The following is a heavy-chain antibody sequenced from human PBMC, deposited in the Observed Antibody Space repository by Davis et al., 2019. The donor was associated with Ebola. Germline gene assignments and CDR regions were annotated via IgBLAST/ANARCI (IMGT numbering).Heavy chain of an antibody. J-gene: IGHJ6*02. V-gene: IGHV4-34*01. CDR1: GGSFSGHY. CDR2: INHTGKT. CDR3: ARHKGRVRYYGMDV. Sequence: MPSETLSLTCAVYGGSFSGHYWNWIRQPPGKGLEWIGEINHTGKTNYNPSLKSRLTISVDTSKNQFSLKLSSVAAADTAVYYCARHKGRVRYYGMDVWGQGTTVTVSS.